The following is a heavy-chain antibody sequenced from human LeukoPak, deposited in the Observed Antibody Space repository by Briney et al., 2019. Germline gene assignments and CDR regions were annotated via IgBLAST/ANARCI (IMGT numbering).Heavy chain of an antibody. CDR3: ARAAIAAARIYYYMDV. J-gene: IGHJ6*03. Sequence: PGGSLRLSCAASGFTFSSYSMNWVRQAPGKGLEWVSSISSSSSYIYHADSVKGRFTISRDNAKNSLYLQMNSLRAEDTAVYYCARAAIAAARIYYYMDVWGKGTTVTVSS. CDR1: GFTFSSYS. V-gene: IGHV3-21*01. D-gene: IGHD6-13*01. CDR2: ISSSSSYI.